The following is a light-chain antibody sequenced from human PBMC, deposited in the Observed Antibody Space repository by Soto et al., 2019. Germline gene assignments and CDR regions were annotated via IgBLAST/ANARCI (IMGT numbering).Light chain of an antibody. J-gene: IGKJ4*01. Sequence: DVQMTQSPSTVSASLGDRVTITCRASQNVDDSLAWYQQRPGKAPNLLIYAASSLQSGVPSRFSGSGSGTDFTLTISSLQPEDFATYYCQQSYSTPPAFGGGTKVEIK. CDR2: AAS. CDR3: QQSYSTPPA. V-gene: IGKV1-39*01. CDR1: QNVDDS.